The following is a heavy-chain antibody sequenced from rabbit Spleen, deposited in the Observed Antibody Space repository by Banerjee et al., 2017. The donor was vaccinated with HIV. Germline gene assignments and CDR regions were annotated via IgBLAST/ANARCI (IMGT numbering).Heavy chain of an antibody. Sequence: QQQVVESGGDLVQPEGSLTLTCKASGLDFSSGYWICWVRQAPGKGLEWIACIYVGSGGGTKYATWAKGRFTISKSSSTTVTLQMTSLTAADTAPYFCARTGSIGDFDWLDLWGPGTLVTVS. CDR1: GLDFSSGYW. J-gene: IGHJ5*01. V-gene: IGHV1S45*01. CDR3: ARTGSIGDFDWLDL. D-gene: IGHD1-1*01. CDR2: IYVGSGGGT.